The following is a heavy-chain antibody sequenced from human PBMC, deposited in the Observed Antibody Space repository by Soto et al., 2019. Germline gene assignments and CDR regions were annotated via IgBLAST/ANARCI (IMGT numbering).Heavy chain of an antibody. V-gene: IGHV5-51*01. CDR1: GYRFTNYW. CDR2: IYPLDSDT. J-gene: IGHJ3*02. D-gene: IGHD2-2*02. CDR3: ARYCSSTSCYRGFDI. Sequence: GGALKNSCKGSGYRFTNYWIGWGGQMPRKGLEWVGIIYPLDSDTRYSPSFQGQVTISADRSISTAYLQWSSLKASETAMYYCARYCSSTSCYRGFDIWGQGTMVTVS.